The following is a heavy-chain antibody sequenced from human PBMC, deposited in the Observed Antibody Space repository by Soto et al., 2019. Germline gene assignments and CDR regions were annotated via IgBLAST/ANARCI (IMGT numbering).Heavy chain of an antibody. CDR2: VYDSGST. CDR3: ARLLSSYSSSSYYFDS. CDR1: GASISTYY. Sequence: SETLSLTCTVSGASISTYYWSWIRQPPGKGLEWIGYVYDSGSTNYNPPLESRLTISIDTSKNQFSLKLSSVTAADTAVYYCARLLSSYSSSSYYFDSWGQGTLVTVSS. D-gene: IGHD6-13*01. J-gene: IGHJ4*02. V-gene: IGHV4-59*01.